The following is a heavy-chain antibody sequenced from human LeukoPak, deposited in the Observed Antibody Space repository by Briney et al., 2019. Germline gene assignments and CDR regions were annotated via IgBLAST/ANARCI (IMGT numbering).Heavy chain of an antibody. CDR3: AKATQVSYPHFFVY. J-gene: IGHJ4*02. V-gene: IGHV3-23*01. CDR2: ISGSDGTT. CDR1: GFTFKNFA. Sequence: GGSLRLSCAASGFTFKNFAMSWVRQAPGKGLEWVSTISGSDGTTYSADSVKGRFTISRDNSKNTLSLQINSLRADDTAIYYCAKATQVSYPHFFVYWGQGTLVTVSS.